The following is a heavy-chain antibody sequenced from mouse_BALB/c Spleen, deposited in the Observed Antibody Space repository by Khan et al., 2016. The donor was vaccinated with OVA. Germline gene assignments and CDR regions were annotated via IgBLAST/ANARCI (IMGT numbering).Heavy chain of an antibody. CDR2: IYPGSGST. Sequence: LQQPGSELVRPGASVKLSCKASSYTFTSYWMHWVKQRHGQGLEWIGNIYPGSGSTNYDEMFKSKGTLTVDTSSSTAYMHLSSLTSEDSAVYYCTRGGYYGKSLFAYWGQGTLVTVSA. D-gene: IGHD2-1*01. J-gene: IGHJ3*01. CDR1: SYTFTSYW. CDR3: TRGGYYGKSLFAY. V-gene: IGHV1S22*01.